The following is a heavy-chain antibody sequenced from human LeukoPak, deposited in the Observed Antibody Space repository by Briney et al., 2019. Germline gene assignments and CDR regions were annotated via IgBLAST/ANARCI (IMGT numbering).Heavy chain of an antibody. CDR3: GRGWAVDF. CDR2: ISWNSDSI. J-gene: IGHJ4*02. CDR1: GFTFGDYA. V-gene: IGHV3-9*01. D-gene: IGHD2-15*01. Sequence: GRSLRLSCAASGFTFGDYAMHWVRQAPGKGLEWVSGISWNSDSIGYADSVKGRFTISRDNAKNSVYLQMNSLRVEDTAVYYCGRGWAVDFWGQGTLVTVSS.